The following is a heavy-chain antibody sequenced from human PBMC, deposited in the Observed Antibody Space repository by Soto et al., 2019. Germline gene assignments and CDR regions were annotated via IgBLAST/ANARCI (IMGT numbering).Heavy chain of an antibody. CDR3: ARGRLGFGVVISLWYFDL. J-gene: IGHJ2*01. D-gene: IGHD3-3*01. CDR1: GGSFSGYY. Sequence: QVQLXXWGAGLLKPXXXXSLTCAVXGGSFSGYYWSWIRQPPGKGLEWIGEINHSGSTNYNPSLKSRVTISVDTSKNQFSLKLSSVTAADTAVYNCARGRLGFGVVISLWYFDLWGRGTLVTVSS. V-gene: IGHV4-34*01. CDR2: INHSGST.